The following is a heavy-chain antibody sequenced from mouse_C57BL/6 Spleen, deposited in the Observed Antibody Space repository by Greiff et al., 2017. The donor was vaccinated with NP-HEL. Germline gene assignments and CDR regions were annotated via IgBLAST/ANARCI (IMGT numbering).Heavy chain of an antibody. D-gene: IGHD1-1*01. CDR2: IDPSASYP. J-gene: IGHJ2*01. CDR1: GYTFTSYW. V-gene: IGHV1-50*01. CDR3: ARITTVVATDY. Sequence: QVQLQQSGAELVKPGASVKLSCKASGYTFTSYWMQWVQQTPGQGLEWIGEIDPSASYPTSNHKFKGKATLTVYTSSSTAYMQLSSLASADSAVYYYARITTVVATDYWGQGTTLTVSS.